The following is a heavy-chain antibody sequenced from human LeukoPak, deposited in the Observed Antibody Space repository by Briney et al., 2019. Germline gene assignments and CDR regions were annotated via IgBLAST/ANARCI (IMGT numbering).Heavy chain of an antibody. CDR2: IYTSGST. Sequence: SETLSLTCTVSGGSISSGSYYWSWIRQPAGKGLEWIGRIYTSGSTNYNPSLKSRVTISVDTSKNQFSLKLSSVTAADTAVYYCARALSLLNWFDPWGQGTLVTVSS. CDR1: GGSISSGSYY. CDR3: ARALSLLNWFDP. D-gene: IGHD2-15*01. J-gene: IGHJ5*02. V-gene: IGHV4-61*02.